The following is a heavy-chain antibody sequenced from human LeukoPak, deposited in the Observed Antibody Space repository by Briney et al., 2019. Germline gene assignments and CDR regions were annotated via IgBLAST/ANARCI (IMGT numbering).Heavy chain of an antibody. J-gene: IGHJ4*02. D-gene: IGHD3-22*01. V-gene: IGHV4-34*01. Sequence: SETLSLTCAVDGGSFSGYYWSWIRQPPGKGLEWIGEINHSGSTNYNPSPKSRVTISVDTSKHQFSLKPSSVPAADTAVYYCARGEEYHDSSGYHLDYWGQGTLVTVSS. CDR1: GGSFSGYY. CDR3: ARGEEYHDSSGYHLDY. CDR2: INHSGST.